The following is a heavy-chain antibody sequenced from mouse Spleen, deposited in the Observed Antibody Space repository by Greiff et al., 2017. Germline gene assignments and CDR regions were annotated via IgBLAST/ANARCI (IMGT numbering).Heavy chain of an antibody. CDR3: ARGGYGNPWFAY. J-gene: IGHJ3*01. V-gene: IGHV1-19*01. Sequence: VEPGASVKMACKASGYTFTDYYMNWVKQSHGKSLEWSGVINPYNGGTSYNQKFKGKATLTVDKSSSTAYMELNSLTSEDSAVYYCARGGYGNPWFAYWGQGTLVTVSA. D-gene: IGHD2-10*02. CDR1: GYTFTDYY. CDR2: INPYNGGT.